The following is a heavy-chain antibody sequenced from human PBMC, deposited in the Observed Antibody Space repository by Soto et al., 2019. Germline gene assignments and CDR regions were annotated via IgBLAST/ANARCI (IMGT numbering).Heavy chain of an antibody. V-gene: IGHV3-66*01. J-gene: IGHJ6*02. CDR1: GFTVSSNY. Sequence: EVQLVESGGGLVQPGGSLRLSCAASGFTVSSNYMSGVRKAPGKGLEWVSVIYSGGSTYYADSVKGRFTISRDNSKNTLYLQMNSLRAEDTAVYYCARDRIPTGMDVWGQGTTVTVSS. CDR2: IYSGGST. CDR3: ARDRIPTGMDV.